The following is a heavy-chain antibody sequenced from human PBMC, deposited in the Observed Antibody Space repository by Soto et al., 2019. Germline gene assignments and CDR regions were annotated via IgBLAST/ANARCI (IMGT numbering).Heavy chain of an antibody. Sequence: QVQLVQSGAEVKKPGSSVKVSCKASGGTFSSYAISWVRQAPGQGLEWMGGIIPIFGTANYAQKFQGRVTITAAESTSTAYMELSSLRSEDTAVYCCAVLYSEGYGMDVWGPGTTVTVSS. J-gene: IGHJ6*02. D-gene: IGHD2-8*01. CDR1: GGTFSSYA. CDR3: AVLYSEGYGMDV. V-gene: IGHV1-69*12. CDR2: IIPIFGTA.